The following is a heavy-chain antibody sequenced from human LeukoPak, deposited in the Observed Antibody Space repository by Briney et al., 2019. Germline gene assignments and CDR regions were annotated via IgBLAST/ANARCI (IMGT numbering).Heavy chain of an antibody. CDR2: INHSGST. Sequence: SETLSLTCAVYGGSFSGYYWSWIRQPPGKGLEWIGEINHSGSTNYNPSLKSRVTISVDTSKNQFSLKLSSVTAADTAVYYCARTMSGYSDYWGQGTLVTVSS. V-gene: IGHV4-34*01. CDR1: GGSFSGYY. J-gene: IGHJ4*02. CDR3: ARTMSGYSDY. D-gene: IGHD3-3*01.